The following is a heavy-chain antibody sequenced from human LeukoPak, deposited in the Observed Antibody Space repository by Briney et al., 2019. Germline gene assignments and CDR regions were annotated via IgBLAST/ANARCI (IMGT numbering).Heavy chain of an antibody. CDR2: INTNTGNP. J-gene: IGHJ4*02. CDR3: ARGCSGGSCYSSDY. Sequence: GASVKVSCKASGYTFTSYAMYWVRQAPGQGLEWMGWINTNTGNPTYAQGFTGRFVFSLDTSVNTAYLQISSLRAEDTAVYYCARGCSGGSCYSSDYWGQGTLVTVSS. D-gene: IGHD2-15*01. CDR1: GYTFTSYA. V-gene: IGHV7-4-1*02.